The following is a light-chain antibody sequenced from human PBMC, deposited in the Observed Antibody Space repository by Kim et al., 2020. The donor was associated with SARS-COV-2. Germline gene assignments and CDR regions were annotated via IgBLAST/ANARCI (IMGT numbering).Light chain of an antibody. J-gene: IGKJ1*01. V-gene: IGKV1-5*01. Sequence: ASVGDRVTITCLASQSISTWLAWYQQKPGKAPKVLIYDASSLQSGVPSRFSGSGSGAKFTLTINSLQPDDFATYFCHQYNSSSPTFGQGTKVDIK. CDR2: DAS. CDR1: QSISTW. CDR3: HQYNSSSPT.